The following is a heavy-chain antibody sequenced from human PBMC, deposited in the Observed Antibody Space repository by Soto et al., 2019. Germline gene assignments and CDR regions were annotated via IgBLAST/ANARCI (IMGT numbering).Heavy chain of an antibody. CDR2: INYSGST. D-gene: IGHD3-16*02. J-gene: IGHJ4*02. Sequence: SETLSLTCTVSGGSISGYYWSWIRQPPGKGLEWIGYINYSGSTNYNPSLKSRVTISVDTSKNQFSLKLSSVTAADTAVYYCARDDYIWWSYRYIGLWGQGTLVTVSS. CDR1: GGSISGYY. CDR3: ARDDYIWWSYRYIGL. V-gene: IGHV4-59*12.